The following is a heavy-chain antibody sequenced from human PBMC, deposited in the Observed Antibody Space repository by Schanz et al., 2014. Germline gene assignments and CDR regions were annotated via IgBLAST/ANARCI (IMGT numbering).Heavy chain of an antibody. J-gene: IGHJ4*02. D-gene: IGHD5-12*01. Sequence: PGGSLRLSCAASGFIFNDYYMNWIRQAPGKGLEWLSYISRDGTTSYYADSVKGRFTISRDNAKNSLYLEMTSLRGEDTAVYYCAREIRGVATFDYWGQGTLVTVSS. CDR2: ISRDGTTS. CDR1: GFIFNDYY. CDR3: AREIRGVATFDY. V-gene: IGHV3-11*01.